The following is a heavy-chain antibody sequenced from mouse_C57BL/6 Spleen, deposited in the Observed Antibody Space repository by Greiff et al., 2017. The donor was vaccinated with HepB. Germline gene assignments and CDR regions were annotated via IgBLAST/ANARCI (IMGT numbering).Heavy chain of an antibody. CDR1: GYTFTSYW. CDR2: INPSNGGT. V-gene: IGHV1-53*01. CDR3: ARHYYGSSYFDY. D-gene: IGHD1-1*01. J-gene: IGHJ2*01. Sequence: VQLQQSGTELVKPGASVKLSCKASGYTFTSYWMHWVKQRPGQGLEWIGNINPSNGGTNYNEKFKSKATLTVDKSSSTAYMQLSSLTSEDSAVYYGARHYYGSSYFDYWGQGTTLPVSS.